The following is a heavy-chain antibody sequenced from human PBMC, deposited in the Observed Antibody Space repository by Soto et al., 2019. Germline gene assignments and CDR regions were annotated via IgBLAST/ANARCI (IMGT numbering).Heavy chain of an antibody. J-gene: IGHJ5*02. CDR2: INHSGST. V-gene: IGHV4-34*01. CDR3: ARNSNRFLEWLLHSTERQNWFDP. Sequence: PSETLSLTCAVYGGSFSGYYWSWIRQPPGKGLEWIGEINHSGSTNYNPSLKSRVTISVDTSKNQFSLKLSSVTAADTAVYYCARNSNRFLEWLLHSTERQNWFDPWGQGTLVTVSS. CDR1: GGSFSGYY. D-gene: IGHD3-3*01.